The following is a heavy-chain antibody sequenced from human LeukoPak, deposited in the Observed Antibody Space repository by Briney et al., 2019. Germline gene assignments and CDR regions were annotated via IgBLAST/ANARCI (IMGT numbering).Heavy chain of an antibody. V-gene: IGHV3-20*04. Sequence: PGGSLRLSCAASGFTFDAYAMSWVRQAPGKGLEWVSGINWSGGSTGYADSVKGRFTISRDNVKNSLYLQMNSLRAEDTALYYCARDSGYSSSWYDAFDIWGQGTMVTVSS. D-gene: IGHD6-13*01. CDR1: GFTFDAYA. CDR3: ARDSGYSSSWYDAFDI. CDR2: INWSGGST. J-gene: IGHJ3*02.